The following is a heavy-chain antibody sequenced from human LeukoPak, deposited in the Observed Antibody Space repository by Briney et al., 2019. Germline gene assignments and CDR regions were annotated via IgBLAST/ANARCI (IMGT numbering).Heavy chain of an antibody. D-gene: IGHD4-11*01. Sequence: SETLSLTCAVYGGSFSGYYWSWIRQPPGKGLEWIGEINHSGSTNYNPSLKSRVTISVDKSKNQFSLKLSSVTAADTAVYYCARGPTPTREPAYGMDVWGQGTTVTVSS. CDR3: ARGPTPTREPAYGMDV. CDR1: GGSFSGYY. CDR2: INHSGST. V-gene: IGHV4-34*01. J-gene: IGHJ6*02.